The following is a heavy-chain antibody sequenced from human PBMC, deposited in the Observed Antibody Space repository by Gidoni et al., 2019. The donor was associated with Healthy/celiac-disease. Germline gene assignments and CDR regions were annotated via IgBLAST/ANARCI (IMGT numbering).Heavy chain of an antibody. CDR2: IYTGGTT. D-gene: IGHD3-3*01. CDR1: GFPVSSNY. Sequence: EVQLVESGGGSVQPGGSLRLSCAASGFPVSSNYMSWVRQAPGKGLEWVSIIYTGGTTYYADSVEGRFTISRDNSKNTLYLQLNSLRAEDTAVYYCARYDFWSGYFFDYWGQGTLVTVSS. J-gene: IGHJ4*02. V-gene: IGHV3-66*01. CDR3: ARYDFWSGYFFDY.